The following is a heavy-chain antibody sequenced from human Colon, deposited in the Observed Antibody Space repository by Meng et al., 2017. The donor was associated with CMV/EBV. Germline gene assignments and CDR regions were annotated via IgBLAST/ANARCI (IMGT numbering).Heavy chain of an antibody. CDR2: IKPSGGST. J-gene: IGHJ4*02. Sequence: QDQRVEPRTEEKKPGASAKVSCKASGFTFSTQYIHWVRQAPGQGLEWLGIIKPSGGSTGYAQKFQGRVTMTRDTSTSTVYMELSSLRSEDTAMYYCTRDIVLWGQGTLVTVSS. D-gene: IGHD2-15*01. CDR3: TRDIVL. V-gene: IGHV1-46*01. CDR1: GFTFSTQY.